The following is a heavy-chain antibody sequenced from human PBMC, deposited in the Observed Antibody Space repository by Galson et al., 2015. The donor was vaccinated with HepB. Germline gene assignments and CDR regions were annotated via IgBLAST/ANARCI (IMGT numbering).Heavy chain of an antibody. J-gene: IGHJ4*02. CDR1: GGSISSGGYY. Sequence: TLSLTCTVSGGSISSGGYYWSWIRQHPGKGLEWIGYISYSGSTYYNPSLKSRVTISVDTSKNQFSLKLSSVTAADTAVYYCARMVYGDAYYFDYWGQGTLVIVSS. CDR2: ISYSGST. D-gene: IGHD4-17*01. V-gene: IGHV4-31*03. CDR3: ARMVYGDAYYFDY.